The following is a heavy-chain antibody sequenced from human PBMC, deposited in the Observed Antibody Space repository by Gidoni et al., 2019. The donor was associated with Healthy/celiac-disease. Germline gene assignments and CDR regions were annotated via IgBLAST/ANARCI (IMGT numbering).Heavy chain of an antibody. J-gene: IGHJ4*02. CDR1: GGSISRYY. CDR2: IYYSGST. CDR3: ARWSYGGYSYGSGGGFDY. D-gene: IGHD5-18*01. V-gene: IGHV4-59*01. Sequence: QVQLQESGPGLVKPSETLSLTGNVSGGSISRYYWSWIRQPPGKGLEWIGYIYYSGSTNYNPSLKSRVTISVDTSKNQFSLKLSSVTAADTAVYYCARWSYGGYSYGSGGGFDYWGQGTLVTVSS.